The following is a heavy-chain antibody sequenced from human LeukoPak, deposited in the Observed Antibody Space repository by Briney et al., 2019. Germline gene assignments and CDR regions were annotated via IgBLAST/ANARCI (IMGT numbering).Heavy chain of an antibody. CDR1: GFTFSSYA. Sequence: GGSLRLSCAASGFTFSSYAMSWVRQAPGKGLEWVSGIRGSGGSTYYADSVKGRFTISRDNSKNTLYLQMSSLRAEDTAVYYCAKAPYSSGLYYFDYWGQGTLVTVSS. D-gene: IGHD6-19*01. CDR2: IRGSGGST. V-gene: IGHV3-23*01. CDR3: AKAPYSSGLYYFDY. J-gene: IGHJ4*02.